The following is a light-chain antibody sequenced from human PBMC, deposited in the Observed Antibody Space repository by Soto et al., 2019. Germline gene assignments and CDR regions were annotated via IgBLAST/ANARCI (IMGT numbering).Light chain of an antibody. CDR2: DAS. CDR1: QSVSSY. J-gene: IGKJ5*01. V-gene: IGKV3-11*01. Sequence: EIVLTQSPATLSLSPGERTTLSCRASQSVSSYLAWYQQKPGQAPRLLLYDASNSATGIPARFSGSGSGTDFTLTISSLEPEDFADYYCQQRSNWPPITFGQGTRLEIK. CDR3: QQRSNWPPIT.